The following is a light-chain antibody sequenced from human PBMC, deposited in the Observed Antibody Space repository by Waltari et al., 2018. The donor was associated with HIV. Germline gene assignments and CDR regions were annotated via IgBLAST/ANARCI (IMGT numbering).Light chain of an antibody. CDR2: DVT. CDR3: CSFAGSNTLV. CDR1: SRDVGGHDY. J-gene: IGLJ2*01. V-gene: IGLV2-11*01. Sequence: QSALTQPRSVSGSPGQSVTISCTGTSRDVGGHDYVSLYQQRPGKAPQLMIDDVTERPSGVPDRFSGSKSANTASLTISGLQAEDEADYYCCSFAGSNTLVFGGGTELTVL.